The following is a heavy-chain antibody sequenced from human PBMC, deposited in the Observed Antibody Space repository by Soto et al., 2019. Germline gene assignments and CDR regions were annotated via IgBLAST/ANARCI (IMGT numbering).Heavy chain of an antibody. CDR1: GGSISSSSYY. J-gene: IGHJ6*02. CDR2: IYYSGST. Sequence: PSETLSLTCTVSGGSISSSSYYWGWIRQPPGKGLEWIGSIYYSGSTYYNPSLKSRVTISVDTSKNQFSLKLSSVTAADTAVYYCARLQAEMATINYYGMDVWGQGTTVTVSS. D-gene: IGHD5-12*01. CDR3: ARLQAEMATINYYGMDV. V-gene: IGHV4-39*01.